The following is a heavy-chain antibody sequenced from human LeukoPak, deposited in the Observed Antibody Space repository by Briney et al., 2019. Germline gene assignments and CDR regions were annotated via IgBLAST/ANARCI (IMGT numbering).Heavy chain of an antibody. CDR1: GYTFSGYA. D-gene: IGHD1-26*01. J-gene: IGHJ4*02. CDR2: ISAGNGNT. V-gene: IGHV1-3*01. Sequence: ASVKVSCKASGYTFSGYAIFWVRQAPGQRLEWMGWISAGNGNTRYSQKFHDRLTISRDTPASTVYMELSSLRSEDTAIYYCARDRGNYLLPYWGQGTLVTVSS. CDR3: ARDRGNYLLPY.